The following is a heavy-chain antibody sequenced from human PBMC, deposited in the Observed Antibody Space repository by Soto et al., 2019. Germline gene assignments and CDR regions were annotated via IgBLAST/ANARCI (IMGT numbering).Heavy chain of an antibody. CDR1: GGSFSGYY. J-gene: IGHJ4*02. D-gene: IGHD3-16*01. CDR2: INHSGST. CDR3: ARRRSFGFAVFDY. V-gene: IGHV4-34*01. Sequence: SETLSLTCAVYGGSFSGYYWSWIRQPPGKGLEWIGEINHSGSTNYNPSLKSRVTISVDTSKNQFSLKLSSVTAADTAVYYCARRRSFGFAVFDYWGQGTLVTVSS.